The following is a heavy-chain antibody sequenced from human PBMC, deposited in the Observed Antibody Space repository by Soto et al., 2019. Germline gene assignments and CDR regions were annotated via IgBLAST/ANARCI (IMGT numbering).Heavy chain of an antibody. CDR1: GGSLSSYY. CDR2: IYYAGST. V-gene: IGHV4-59*12. Sequence: SETLSLTCTVSGGSLSSYYWSWIRQPPGRGLEWIGFIYYAGSTKYNPSLNSRVTITVDTSKNQFSLTLSSVTAADTAVFYCAGEGDAFGAPFDYWGQGTLVTVSS. CDR3: AGEGDAFGAPFDY. J-gene: IGHJ4*02. D-gene: IGHD3-10*01.